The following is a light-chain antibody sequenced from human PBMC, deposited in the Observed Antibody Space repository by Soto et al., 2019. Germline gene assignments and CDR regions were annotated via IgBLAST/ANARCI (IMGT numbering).Light chain of an antibody. CDR2: GAS. CDR3: QQYNSWTTIT. Sequence: EIVMTQSPATLSVSPGERATLSCRASQSISSKLGWYQQRPGQAPRLLIYGASTRATGIPARFSGSWSGTEFTLTSSSLQSEDSAVYYCQQYNSWTTITFGQGTLLEIK. J-gene: IGKJ5*01. V-gene: IGKV3-15*01. CDR1: QSISSK.